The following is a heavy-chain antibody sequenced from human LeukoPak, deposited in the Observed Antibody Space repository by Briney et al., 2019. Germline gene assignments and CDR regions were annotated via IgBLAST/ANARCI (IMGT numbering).Heavy chain of an antibody. CDR2: IIPILGIA. J-gene: IGHJ5*02. V-gene: IGHV1-69*02. Sequence: ASVKVSCKASGGTFSSSTISWVRQAPGQGLEWMGRIIPILGIANYAQKFQGRVTITADKSTSTAYMELSSLRSEDTAVYYCARGARGYSGYDPKNWFDPWGQGTLVTVSS. D-gene: IGHD5-12*01. CDR1: GGTFSSST. CDR3: ARGARGYSGYDPKNWFDP.